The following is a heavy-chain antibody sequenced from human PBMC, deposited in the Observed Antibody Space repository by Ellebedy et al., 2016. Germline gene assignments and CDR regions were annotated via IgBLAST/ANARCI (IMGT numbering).Heavy chain of an antibody. J-gene: IGHJ4*02. D-gene: IGHD5-18*01. V-gene: IGHV3-15*01. Sequence: GESLKISCAASGFTFSNAWMNWVRQAPGKGLEWVGRIKSKTDGGAADYAAPVKGRFTISRDDSKNTPYLQMNSLKTEDTAVYFCTTVYRYNYDSVWGQGTLVTVPS. CDR3: TTVYRYNYDSV. CDR1: GFTFSNAW. CDR2: IKSKTDGGAA.